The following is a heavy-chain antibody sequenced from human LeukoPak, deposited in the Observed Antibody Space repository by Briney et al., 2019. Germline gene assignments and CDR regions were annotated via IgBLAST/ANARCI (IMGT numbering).Heavy chain of an antibody. Sequence: ASVKVSCKASGGTFSSYAISWVRQAPGQGLEWMGGIIPIFGTANYAQKFQGRVTITADESTSTAYMELSSLRSGDTAVYYCARVGGSTPHYWGQGTPVTVSS. CDR1: GGTFSSYA. V-gene: IGHV1-69*13. CDR2: IIPIFGTA. D-gene: IGHD1-26*01. CDR3: ARVGGSTPHY. J-gene: IGHJ4*02.